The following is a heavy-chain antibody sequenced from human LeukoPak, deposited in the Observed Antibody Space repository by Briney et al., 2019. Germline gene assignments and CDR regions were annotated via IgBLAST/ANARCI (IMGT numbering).Heavy chain of an antibody. J-gene: IGHJ4*02. CDR3: ASRYYDSSGNY. V-gene: IGHV4-34*01. CDR2: INHSGST. Sequence: PSETLSLTCTVSGGSISSYYWSWIRQPPGKGLEWIGEINHSGSTNYNPSLKSRVTISVDTSKNQFSLKLSSVTAADTAVYYCASRYYDSSGNYWGQGTLVTVSS. D-gene: IGHD3-22*01. CDR1: GGSISSYY.